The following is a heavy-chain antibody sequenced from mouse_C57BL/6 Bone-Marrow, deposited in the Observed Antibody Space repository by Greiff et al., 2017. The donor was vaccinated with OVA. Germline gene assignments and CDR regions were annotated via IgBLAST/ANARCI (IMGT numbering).Heavy chain of an antibody. CDR1: GYAFSSYW. Sequence: QVQLQQSGAELVKPGASVKISCKASGYAFSSYWMNWVKQRPGKGLEWIGQIYPGDGDTNYNGKFKGKATLTADKASSTAYMQLSSLTSEDSAVYFCARSVDSSEFAYWGQGTLVTVSA. V-gene: IGHV1-80*01. J-gene: IGHJ3*01. CDR2: IYPGDGDT. CDR3: ARSVDSSEFAY. D-gene: IGHD3-2*02.